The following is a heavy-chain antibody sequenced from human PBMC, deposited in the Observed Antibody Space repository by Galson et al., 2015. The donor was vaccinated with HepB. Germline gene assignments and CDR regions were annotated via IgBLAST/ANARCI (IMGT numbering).Heavy chain of an antibody. Sequence: SVKVSCKVSGHPLSELSVHWVRQAPGKGLEWMGTSDPDDYDTIYADNFEGRVTMTDDTSSDTTYMELSSLRSEDTAIYYYATNKAAVTHEGFNIWGHGTMVTVSS. CDR3: ATNKAAVTHEGFNI. CDR2: SDPDDYDT. V-gene: IGHV1-24*01. J-gene: IGHJ3*02. CDR1: GHPLSELS. D-gene: IGHD4-11*01.